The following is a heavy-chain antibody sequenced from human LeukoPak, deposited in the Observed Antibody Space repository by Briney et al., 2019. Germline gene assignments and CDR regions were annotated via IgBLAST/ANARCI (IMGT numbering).Heavy chain of an antibody. Sequence: ASVKVSCKASGYTFTSYGISWVRQAPGQGLEWMGWINPNSGGTNYAQKFQGRVTMTRDTSISTAYMELSRLRSDDTAVYYCARVAHEGYYYYYYMDVWGKGTTVTVSS. V-gene: IGHV1-2*02. CDR2: INPNSGGT. CDR3: ARVAHEGYYYYYYMDV. J-gene: IGHJ6*03. CDR1: GYTFTSYG.